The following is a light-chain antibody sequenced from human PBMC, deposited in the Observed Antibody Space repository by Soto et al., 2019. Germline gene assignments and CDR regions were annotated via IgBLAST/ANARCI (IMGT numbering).Light chain of an antibody. CDR1: SGHINYA. CDR2: LNTDGSH. CDR3: QTWGTAIHDVV. Sequence: QPVLTQSSSASASLGASVKLTCTLSSGHINYAIAWHQQQPEKGPRYLMKLNTDGSHTKGDGIPDRFSGSSSGSERHLTISSLQSEDEADYYCQTWGTAIHDVVFGGGTKVTVL. V-gene: IGLV4-69*01. J-gene: IGLJ2*01.